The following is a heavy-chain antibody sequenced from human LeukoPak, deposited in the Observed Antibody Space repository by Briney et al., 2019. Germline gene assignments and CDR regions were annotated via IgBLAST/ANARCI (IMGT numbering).Heavy chain of an antibody. Sequence: GGSLRLSCAGSGFTFSGFAMSWVRQAPGTGLEWVSAISGGGESINYADSVKGRFTISRDNSKNTLYLQMNSVRAEDTALYYCARAVGPFDYWGQGTLVTVSS. V-gene: IGHV3-23*01. J-gene: IGHJ4*02. CDR1: GFTFSGFA. CDR2: ISGGGESI. D-gene: IGHD1-26*01. CDR3: ARAVGPFDY.